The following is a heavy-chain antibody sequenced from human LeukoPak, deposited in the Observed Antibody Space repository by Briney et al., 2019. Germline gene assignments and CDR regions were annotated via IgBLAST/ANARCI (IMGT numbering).Heavy chain of an antibody. D-gene: IGHD3/OR15-3a*01. Sequence: GGSLRLSCAASGFTFSSYDMHWVRQATGKGLEWVSSIGTAGSTYYPGSVKGRFTISRENAKNSLYLQMNSLRAGDTAVYYCARTRWTDAAFDIWGQGTMVTVSS. V-gene: IGHV3-13*01. CDR1: GFTFSSYD. CDR3: ARTRWTDAAFDI. CDR2: IGTAGST. J-gene: IGHJ3*02.